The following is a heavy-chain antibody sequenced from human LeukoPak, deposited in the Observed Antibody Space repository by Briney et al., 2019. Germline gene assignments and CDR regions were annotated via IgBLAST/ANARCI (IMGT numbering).Heavy chain of an antibody. CDR3: ARDGILGSHDC. V-gene: IGHV3-74*01. J-gene: IGHJ4*02. Sequence: GGSLRLSCAASGFTFSSYWMHWVRQTPGKGLVWVSRINNDGSGTSYADSVKGRFTISRDNAKNTLYLQMSSLRAEDTAVYYCARDGILGSHDCWGQGTLVTVSS. CDR2: INNDGSGT. D-gene: IGHD3-3*02. CDR1: GFTFSSYW.